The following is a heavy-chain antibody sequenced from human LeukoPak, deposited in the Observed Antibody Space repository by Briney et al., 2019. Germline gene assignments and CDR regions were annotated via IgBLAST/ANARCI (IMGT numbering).Heavy chain of an antibody. Sequence: GGSLRLFCAASGFAFSSYGMHWVRQAPGKGLQWLAFIRLDGTLQYYADSVKGRFTVSRDNSLKTLYLQMNSLSGDDTAVYFCARSGGSYGPGPWGQGTLVTVAS. V-gene: IGHV3-30*02. J-gene: IGHJ5*02. D-gene: IGHD3-16*01. CDR3: ARSGGSYGPGP. CDR2: IRLDGTLQ. CDR1: GFAFSSYG.